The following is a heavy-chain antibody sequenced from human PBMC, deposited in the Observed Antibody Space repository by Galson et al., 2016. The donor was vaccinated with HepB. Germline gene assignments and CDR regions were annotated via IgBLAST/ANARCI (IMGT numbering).Heavy chain of an antibody. CDR3: AHRGRTRYFDT. Sequence: PALVKPTQTLTLTCSVSGISVTTFEVGVGWIRQSPGKAPELLAIIYWDDEDRYSPSLKSRLTITRDTSKNQVVLTMINMDPEDTATYYCAHRGRTRYFDTWGQGTLVTVSS. V-gene: IGHV2-5*02. D-gene: IGHD3/OR15-3a*01. CDR2: IYWDDED. CDR1: GISVTTFEVG. J-gene: IGHJ4*02.